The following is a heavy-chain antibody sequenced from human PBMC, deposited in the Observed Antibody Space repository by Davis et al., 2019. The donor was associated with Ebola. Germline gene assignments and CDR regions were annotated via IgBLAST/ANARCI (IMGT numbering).Heavy chain of an antibody. CDR2: ISAYNGNT. Sequence: ASVKVSCKASGYTFTSYGISWVRQAPGQGLEWMGWISAYNGNTNYAQKLQGRVTMTTDTSTSTAYMELRSLRSGDTAVYYCARRAYYYGSGSYRYGMDVWGQGTTVTVSS. D-gene: IGHD3-10*01. J-gene: IGHJ6*02. CDR1: GYTFTSYG. CDR3: ARRAYYYGSGSYRYGMDV. V-gene: IGHV1-18*01.